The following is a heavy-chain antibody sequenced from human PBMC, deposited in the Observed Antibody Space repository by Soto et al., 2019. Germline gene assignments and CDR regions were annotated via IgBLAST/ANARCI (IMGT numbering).Heavy chain of an antibody. Sequence: GGSLRLSCAASGFTFSRYAIHWVRQAPGKGLEWVAVISRDGTNRYYVDSVKGRFTISRDNSRNTLYLQMNSLRHEDAAVYYCARSRSGAVADSFDFWGQGTLVTVSS. D-gene: IGHD3-10*01. J-gene: IGHJ4*02. CDR2: ISRDGTNR. V-gene: IGHV3-30*04. CDR3: ARSRSGAVADSFDF. CDR1: GFTFSRYA.